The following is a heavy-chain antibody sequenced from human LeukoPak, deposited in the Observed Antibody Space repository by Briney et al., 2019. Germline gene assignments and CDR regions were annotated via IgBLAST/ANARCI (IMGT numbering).Heavy chain of an antibody. D-gene: IGHD1-1*01. J-gene: IGHJ4*02. V-gene: IGHV4-39*07. CDR3: ARDPGTTEPSFDY. CDR1: GGSISNYY. CDR2: IYYSGNT. Sequence: SETLSLTCTVSGGSISNYYWGWIRQPPGMGLGWIGSIYYSGNTYYNPSLKSRVTISLDTSKNQFSLKLSSVTAADTAVYYCARDPGTTEPSFDYWGQGTLVTVSS.